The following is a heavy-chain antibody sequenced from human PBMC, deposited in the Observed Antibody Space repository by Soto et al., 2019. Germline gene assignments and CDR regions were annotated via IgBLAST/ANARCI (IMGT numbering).Heavy chain of an antibody. CDR1: GFTVSSNY. V-gene: IGHV3-53*01. CDR3: ARDPLSSSSWTYYYSMDV. Sequence: EVQLVESGGGLIQPGGSLRLSCAASGFTVSSNYMSWVRQAPGKGLEWVSVIYSGGSTYYADSVKGRFTISRDNSKNTLYLQMNSLRAEDTAVYYCARDPLSSSSWTYYYSMDVWGQGTTVTVSS. CDR2: IYSGGST. J-gene: IGHJ6*02. D-gene: IGHD6-13*01.